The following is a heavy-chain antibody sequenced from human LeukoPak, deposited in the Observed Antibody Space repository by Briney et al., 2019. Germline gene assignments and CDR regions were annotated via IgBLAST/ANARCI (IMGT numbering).Heavy chain of an antibody. CDR2: IYYSGST. J-gene: IGHJ4*02. V-gene: IGHV4-39*07. CDR1: GGSISSSSYY. D-gene: IGHD6-13*01. CDR3: ARDLRRAAAGSD. Sequence: SETLSLTCTVSGGSISSSSYYWGWIRQPPGKGLEWIGSIYYSGSTYYNPSLKSRVTISVDTSKNQFSLKLSSVTAADTAVYYCARDLRRAAAGSDWGQGTLVTVSS.